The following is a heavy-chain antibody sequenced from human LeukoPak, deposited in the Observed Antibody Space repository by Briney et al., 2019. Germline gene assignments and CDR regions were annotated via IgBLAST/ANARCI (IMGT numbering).Heavy chain of an antibody. CDR2: VIPMFGTT. CDR1: GGTFSTYG. CDR3: ARVTIDYDSSGYYYHNYFDY. Sequence: GSSVTVSCKASGGTFSTYGISWVRQAPGQGLEWMGGVIPMFGTTNFAQKFQGRVTITADESTSTAYMEVSSLRSEDTAVYYCARVTIDYDSSGYYYHNYFDYWGQGTLVTVSS. D-gene: IGHD3-22*01. V-gene: IGHV1-69*01. J-gene: IGHJ4*02.